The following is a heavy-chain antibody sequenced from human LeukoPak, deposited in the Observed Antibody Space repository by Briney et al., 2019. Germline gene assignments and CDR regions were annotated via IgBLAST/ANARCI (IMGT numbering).Heavy chain of an antibody. CDR1: GGTFSSYA. CDR3: ARQPLYYYGMDV. CDR2: ISAYNGNT. J-gene: IGHJ6*02. V-gene: IGHV1-18*01. Sequence: GASVKVSCKASGGTFSSYAISWVRQAPGQGLEWMGWISAYNGNTNYAQKLQGRVTMTTDTSTSTAYMELRSLRSDDTAVYYCARQPLYYYGMDVWGQGTTVTVSS.